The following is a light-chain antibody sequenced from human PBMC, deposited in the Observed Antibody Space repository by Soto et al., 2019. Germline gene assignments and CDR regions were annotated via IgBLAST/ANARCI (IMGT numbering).Light chain of an antibody. V-gene: IGLV2-14*01. CDR3: SSFTSRHTYV. Sequence: QSALTQPASVSGSPGQSTTISCTGTSSGIGGYNYVSWYQQLPGEATKLIIYDVSDRPSGVSTRFSGSKSGNTASLTISGLQAEDEGDYYSSSFTSRHTYVFRPGTKLTVL. J-gene: IGLJ1*01. CDR2: DVS. CDR1: SSGIGGYNY.